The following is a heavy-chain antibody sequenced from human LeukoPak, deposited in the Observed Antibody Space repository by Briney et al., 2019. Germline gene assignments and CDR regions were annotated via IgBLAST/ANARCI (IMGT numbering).Heavy chain of an antibody. CDR3: TTSDCEY. Sequence: GGSLRLSCVGSGFTFNIHWMTWVRQAPGKGLEWVATIKPDGNDKFLVDSVKGRFTISRDNAKTSLFLQMNSLRAEDTAMYYCTTSDCEYWGQGALVTVSS. J-gene: IGHJ4*02. CDR1: GFTFNIHW. CDR2: IKPDGNDK. V-gene: IGHV3-7*03.